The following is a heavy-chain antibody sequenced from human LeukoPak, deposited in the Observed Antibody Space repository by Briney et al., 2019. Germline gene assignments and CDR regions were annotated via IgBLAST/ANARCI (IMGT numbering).Heavy chain of an antibody. Sequence: PGGSLRLSCAASGFTFSSYSMNWVRQAPGKGLEWVSSISSSSSYIYYADSVKGRFTISRDNAKNSLYLQMNSLRAEDTAVYYCARGDTAMVTPDYWGQGTLVTVSS. CDR3: ARGDTAMVTPDY. CDR1: GFTFSSYS. V-gene: IGHV3-21*01. D-gene: IGHD5-18*01. CDR2: ISSSSSYI. J-gene: IGHJ4*02.